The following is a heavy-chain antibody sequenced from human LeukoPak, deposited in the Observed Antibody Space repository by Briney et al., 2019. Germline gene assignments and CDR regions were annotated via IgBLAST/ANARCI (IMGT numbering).Heavy chain of an antibody. Sequence: GGSLRLSCAASGFTFSSYAMSWVRQAPGKGLEWVSAISGSGGSTYYADSVKGRFTISRDNSKNTLYLQMNSLRAEDTAVYYCASLDCTNGVCYLPVYYYGMDVWGQGTTVTVSS. J-gene: IGHJ6*02. CDR2: ISGSGGST. CDR3: ASLDCTNGVCYLPVYYYGMDV. V-gene: IGHV3-23*01. CDR1: GFTFSSYA. D-gene: IGHD2-8*01.